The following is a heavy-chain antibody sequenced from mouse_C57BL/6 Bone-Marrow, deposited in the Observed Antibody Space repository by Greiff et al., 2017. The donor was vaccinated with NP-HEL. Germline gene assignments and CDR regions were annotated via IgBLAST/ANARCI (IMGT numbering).Heavy chain of an antibody. D-gene: IGHD2-2*01. Sequence: VPLQRSGAGLVRPGASVKLSCPASGFNIKDDYMHWVKQRPEQGLEWIGWIDPENGDTEYASKFQGKATITADTSSNTAYLQLSSLTSEDTAVYYCTTSHYGYDPDYWGQGTTLTVSS. CDR3: TTSHYGYDPDY. V-gene: IGHV14-4*01. J-gene: IGHJ2*01. CDR2: IDPENGDT. CDR1: GFNIKDDY.